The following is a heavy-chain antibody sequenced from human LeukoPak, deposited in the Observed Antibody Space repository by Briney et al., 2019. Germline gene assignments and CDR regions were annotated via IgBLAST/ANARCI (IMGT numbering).Heavy chain of an antibody. CDR3: ATGGGISSWYYTPFDY. Sequence: GASVKVSCKASGYTFTGYYMHWVRQAPGQGLEWMGWINPNSGGTNYEQKFQGRVTMTRDTSISTAYMELSRLTSDDTAVYYCATGGGISSWYYTPFDYWGQGTLVTVSS. D-gene: IGHD6-13*01. CDR2: INPNSGGT. J-gene: IGHJ4*02. CDR1: GYTFTGYY. V-gene: IGHV1-2*02.